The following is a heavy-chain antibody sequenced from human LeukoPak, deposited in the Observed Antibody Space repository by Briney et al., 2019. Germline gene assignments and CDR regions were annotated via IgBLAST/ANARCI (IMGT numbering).Heavy chain of an antibody. J-gene: IGHJ4*02. CDR3: ARGYYYDSSGYYLG. CDR2: IYHSGST. CDR1: GYSISSGYY. Sequence: SETLPLTCTVSGYSISSGYYWGWIRQPPGKGLEWIGSIYHSGSTYYNPSLKSRVTISVDTSKNQFSLKLSSVTAADTAVYYCARGYYYDSSGYYLGWGQGTLVTVSS. V-gene: IGHV4-38-2*02. D-gene: IGHD3-22*01.